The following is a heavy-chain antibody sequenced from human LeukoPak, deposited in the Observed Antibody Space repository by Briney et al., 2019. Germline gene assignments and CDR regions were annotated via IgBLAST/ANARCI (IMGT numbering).Heavy chain of an antibody. CDR2: IKPDGSDK. CDR1: GFTFSSYA. J-gene: IGHJ4*02. V-gene: IGHV3-7*04. CDR3: ARDLDY. Sequence: QTGGSLRLSCAASGFTFSSYAMSWVRQAPGKGLEWVATIKPDGSDKYYVDSMKGRSTISRDNAKNSVSLQMNSLRVEDTAVYYCARDLDYWGRGILVTVSS.